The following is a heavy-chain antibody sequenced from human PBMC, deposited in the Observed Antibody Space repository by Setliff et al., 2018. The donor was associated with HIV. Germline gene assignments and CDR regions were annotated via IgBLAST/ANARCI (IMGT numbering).Heavy chain of an antibody. CDR2: IHHTGYI. CDR3: AAFFVTPMTTQDF. V-gene: IGHV4-34*01. CDR1: GGPSTDHY. Sequence: ADPLSLTCAVYGGPSTDHYWNWIRQSPGMGLEWIAEIHHTGYINYNPSLRSRVSVSRDMSSNQFSLRLSSVTAADAAVYYCAAFFVTPMTTQDFWGQGTLVTVSS. J-gene: IGHJ4*02. D-gene: IGHD4-4*01.